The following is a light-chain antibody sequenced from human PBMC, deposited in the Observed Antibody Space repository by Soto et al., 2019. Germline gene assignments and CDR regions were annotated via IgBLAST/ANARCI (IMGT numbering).Light chain of an antibody. J-gene: IGKJ5*01. CDR3: HSRA. CDR2: DAS. V-gene: IGKV1-5*01. Sequence: DIQLTQTPSTLSASVGDEVTITCRASQTISRWLAWYQQKPGRAPKLLIYDASTLESGVPSRFSGSGSETEFTLPISRLQPDDFATYFCHSRAFGQGTRLEIK. CDR1: QTISRW.